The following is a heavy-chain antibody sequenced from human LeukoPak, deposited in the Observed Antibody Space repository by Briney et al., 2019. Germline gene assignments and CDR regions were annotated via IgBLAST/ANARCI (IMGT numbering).Heavy chain of an antibody. J-gene: IGHJ4*02. D-gene: IGHD5-12*01. CDR2: IIPILGIA. CDR1: GGTFSSYA. CDR3: ARDEFGYPTGHDY. Sequence: SVKVSCKASGGTFSSYAISWVRQAPGQGLEWMGRIIPILGIANYAQKFQGRVTITADKSTSTAYMELSSLRSEDTAVYYCARDEFGYPTGHDYWGQGTLVTVSS. V-gene: IGHV1-69*04.